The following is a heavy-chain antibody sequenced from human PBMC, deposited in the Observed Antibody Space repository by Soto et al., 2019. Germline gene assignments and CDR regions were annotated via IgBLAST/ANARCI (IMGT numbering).Heavy chain of an antibody. J-gene: IGHJ6*02. CDR3: ARGFGNYYYGMDV. CDR2: IWYDGSNK. CDR1: GFTFTSYG. V-gene: IGHV3-33*01. D-gene: IGHD3-16*01. Sequence: QVQLVESGGGVVQPGRSLRLSCAASGFTFTSYGMHWVRQAPGKGLEWVAVIWYDGSNKYYADSVKGRFTLSRDNSKSTLYLQMNSLRAEDNAVYFCARGFGNYYYGMDVWGQGTTVTVSS.